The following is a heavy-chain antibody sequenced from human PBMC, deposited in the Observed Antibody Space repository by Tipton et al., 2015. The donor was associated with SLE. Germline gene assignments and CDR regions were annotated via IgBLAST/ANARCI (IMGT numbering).Heavy chain of an antibody. Sequence: SLRLSCAASGFTFTSYAMSWVRQAPGKGLEWVSAVSGGSGSDTYYADSVKGRFTISRDNSKNTLYLQMNSLRAEDTAVYFCARDPLWVMVYAAAFDIWGQGTMVTVSS. CDR3: ARDPLWVMVYAAAFDI. D-gene: IGHD2-8*01. CDR2: VSGGSGSDT. V-gene: IGHV3-23*01. J-gene: IGHJ3*02. CDR1: GFTFTSYA.